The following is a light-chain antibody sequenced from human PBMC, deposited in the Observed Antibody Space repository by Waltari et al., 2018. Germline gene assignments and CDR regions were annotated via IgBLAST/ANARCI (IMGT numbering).Light chain of an antibody. J-gene: IGKJ4*01. CDR3: QQYDTTPLT. Sequence: DIVMTQSPDSLAVSLGERATINCKSSQSLLYSFDKKNYLAWYKQKPGQPPTLLIQWASTRESGVPDRFSGSGSGTDVTLTTHSLQAEDVAVYYCQQYDTTPLTFGGGTKVGIK. CDR2: WAS. V-gene: IGKV4-1*01. CDR1: QSLLYSFDKKNY.